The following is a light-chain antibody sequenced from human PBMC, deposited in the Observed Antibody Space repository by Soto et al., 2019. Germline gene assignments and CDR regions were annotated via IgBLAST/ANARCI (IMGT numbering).Light chain of an antibody. Sequence: EIVMTQSPATLSMSPGERATLSCRASQSISSNLAWYQQKPGQAPRLLIYGASTRATGIPARFSDSGSGTDFTLTISSLQSEDFAIYYCQQYNNWPPLYTFGQGTKLENK. CDR1: QSISSN. CDR2: GAS. V-gene: IGKV3-15*01. J-gene: IGKJ2*01. CDR3: QQYNNWPPLYT.